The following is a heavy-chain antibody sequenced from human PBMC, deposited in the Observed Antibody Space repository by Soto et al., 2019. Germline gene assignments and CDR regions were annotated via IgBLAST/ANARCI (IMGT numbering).Heavy chain of an antibody. CDR3: AKRAYCTSTTCYHCFDY. D-gene: IGHD2-2*01. CDR2: FSGSGDTT. Sequence: EVQLLESGGGLVQPGGSLRLSCAASGFTFRSSDMSWVRQAPGKGLEWVSLFSGSGDTTFYADSVKGRFTISRDNSKNTLYLQMNSLRAEDTAVYYCAKRAYCTSTTCYHCFDYWGQGTLVTVSS. CDR1: GFTFRSSD. J-gene: IGHJ4*02. V-gene: IGHV3-23*01.